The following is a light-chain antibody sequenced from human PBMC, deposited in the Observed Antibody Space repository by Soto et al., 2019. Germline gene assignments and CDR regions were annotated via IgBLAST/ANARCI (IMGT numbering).Light chain of an antibody. J-gene: IGKJ5*01. CDR1: QGISSA. CDR2: DAS. Sequence: AIQLTQSPSSLSASVGDRVTITCRASQGISSALAWYQQKPGKAPKILIYDASSLESGVPSRFSGSGSGTDFTLTISSLQPEEFATYYCQQFNSYPITFGQGTRLEIK. CDR3: QQFNSYPIT. V-gene: IGKV1-13*02.